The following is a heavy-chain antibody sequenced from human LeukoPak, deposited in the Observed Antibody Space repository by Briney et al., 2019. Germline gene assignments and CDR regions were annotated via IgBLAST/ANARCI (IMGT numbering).Heavy chain of an antibody. D-gene: IGHD1-26*01. V-gene: IGHV3-11*04. CDR3: ARVAYSGSYPDFDY. CDR2: ISSSGSTI. J-gene: IGHJ4*02. CDR1: GFTFSDYY. Sequence: GGSLRLSCAASGFTFSDYYMSWIRQAPGKGLEWVSYISSSGSTIYYADSVKGRFTISRDNAKNSLYLQMNSLRAEDTAVYYCARVAYSGSYPDFDYWGQGTLVTVSS.